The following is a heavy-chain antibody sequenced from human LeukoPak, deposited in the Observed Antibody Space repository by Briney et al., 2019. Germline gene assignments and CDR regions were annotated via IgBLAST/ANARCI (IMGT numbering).Heavy chain of an antibody. CDR2: ISYDGDNK. D-gene: IGHD7-27*01. CDR1: GFTFSRYV. V-gene: IGHV3-30*04. CDR3: ARANAWDYMDV. J-gene: IGHJ6*03. Sequence: GGSLRLSCAASGFTFSRYVMIWVRQAPGKGLQWVSTISYDGDNKYYVDSVKGRFTISRDNSKNTLYLQMSSLRAEDTAVYYCARANAWDYMDVGGKGPRATVSS.